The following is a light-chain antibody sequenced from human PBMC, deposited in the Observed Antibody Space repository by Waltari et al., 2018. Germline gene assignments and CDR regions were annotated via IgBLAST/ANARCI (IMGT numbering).Light chain of an antibody. J-gene: IGKJ3*01. CDR2: DAS. Sequence: DIQMTQSPSSLSASVGDRVTITCQASQDISNYLNWYQQKPGKAPKLLIYDASNLETGVPSRFSGSGSGTDFTFTISSLQPEDSATYYCQQYDNLPVFGPGTKVDIK. CDR3: QQYDNLPV. CDR1: QDISNY. V-gene: IGKV1-33*01.